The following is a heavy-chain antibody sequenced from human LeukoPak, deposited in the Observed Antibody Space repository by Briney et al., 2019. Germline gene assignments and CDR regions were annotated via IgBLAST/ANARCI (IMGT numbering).Heavy chain of an antibody. D-gene: IGHD3-10*01. CDR3: ARGLWRRSYYGSGY. Sequence: ASVKVFCKASGVTFTSYGISWVRQAPGRGLEWMGWINPNSGGTNYAQKFQGRVTMTRDTSISTAYMELSRLRSDDTAVHYCARGLWRRSYYGSGYWGQGTLVTVSS. V-gene: IGHV1-2*02. CDR1: GVTFTSYG. J-gene: IGHJ4*02. CDR2: INPNSGGT.